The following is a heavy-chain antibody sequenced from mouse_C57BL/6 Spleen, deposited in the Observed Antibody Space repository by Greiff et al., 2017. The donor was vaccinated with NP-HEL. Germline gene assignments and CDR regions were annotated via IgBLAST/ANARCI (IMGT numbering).Heavy chain of an antibody. J-gene: IGHJ2*01. CDR2: IYPSDSET. D-gene: IGHD3-2*02. Sequence: VQLHQSGAELVRPGSSVKLSCKASGYTFTSYWMDWVKQRPGQGLEWIGNIYPSDSETHYNQKFKDKATLTVDTSSSTAYMQLSSLTSEDSAVYYCARSLSGYEFDYWGQGTTLTVSS. CDR3: ARSLSGYEFDY. V-gene: IGHV1-61*01. CDR1: GYTFTSYW.